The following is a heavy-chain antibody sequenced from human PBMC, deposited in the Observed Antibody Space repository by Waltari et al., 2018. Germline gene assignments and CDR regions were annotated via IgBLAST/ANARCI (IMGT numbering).Heavy chain of an antibody. J-gene: IGHJ4*02. D-gene: IGHD3-22*01. CDR3: ARDTNLFYYDSSGYSNY. V-gene: IGHV1-2*02. Sequence: QVQLVQSGAEVKKPGASVKVSCKASGYTFTGYYLHWVRQAPGQGLEWMGWINPNSGGTNYAQKFQGRVTMTRDTSISTAYMELSRLRSDDTAVYYCARDTNLFYYDSSGYSNYWGQGTLVTVSS. CDR2: INPNSGGT. CDR1: GYTFTGYY.